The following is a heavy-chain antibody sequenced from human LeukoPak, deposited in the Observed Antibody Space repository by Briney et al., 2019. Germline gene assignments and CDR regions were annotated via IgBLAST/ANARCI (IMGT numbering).Heavy chain of an antibody. CDR1: GFTVSSHD. J-gene: IGHJ4*02. CDR3: ARVGDEVAYTRGYLDH. D-gene: IGHD2-21*01. V-gene: IGHV3-53*04. CDR2: IYMGGNT. Sequence: GGSLRLSCAASGFTVSSHDMSWVRQAPRKGLEWVSVIYMGGNTYYADSVTGRFTISRHTSNNTLYLQMNSLRAEDTAVYYCARVGDEVAYTRGYLDHWGQGTLVTVSS.